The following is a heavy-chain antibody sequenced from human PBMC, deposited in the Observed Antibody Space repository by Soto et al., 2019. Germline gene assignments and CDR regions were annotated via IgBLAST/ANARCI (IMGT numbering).Heavy chain of an antibody. V-gene: IGHV3-21*01. Sequence: EVQLVESGGGLVKPGGSLRLSCAASGFTFSSYSMNWVRQAPGKGLEWVSSISSSSSYIYYADSVKGRFTISRDNAKNSLYLQMKSLRAEDTAVYYCAIGFEQRLVHDAFDIWGQGTMVTVSS. CDR3: AIGFEQRLVHDAFDI. J-gene: IGHJ3*02. CDR2: ISSSSSYI. CDR1: GFTFSSYS. D-gene: IGHD6-13*01.